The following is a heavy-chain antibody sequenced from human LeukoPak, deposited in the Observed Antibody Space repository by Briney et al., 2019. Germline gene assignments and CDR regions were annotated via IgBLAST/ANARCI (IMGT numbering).Heavy chain of an antibody. D-gene: IGHD6-6*01. J-gene: IGHJ4*02. CDR3: ARWRGTSYFDY. Sequence: GSLRLSCAASGFTFSSYAMHWVRQAPGKGLEWVAVISYDGSNKYYADSVKGRFTISRDNSKNTLYLQMNSLRVEDTAVYYCARWRGTSYFDYWGQGTLVTVSS. V-gene: IGHV3-30-3*01. CDR2: ISYDGSNK. CDR1: GFTFSSYA.